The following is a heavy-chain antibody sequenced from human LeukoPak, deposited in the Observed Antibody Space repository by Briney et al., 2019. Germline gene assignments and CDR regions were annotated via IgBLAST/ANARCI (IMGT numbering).Heavy chain of an antibody. D-gene: IGHD6-6*01. CDR2: LFSMAVA. CDR3: ARGYQFSSSPAHY. J-gene: IGHJ4*02. CDR1: GDSISSSNHY. V-gene: IGHV4-39*07. Sequence: PSETLSLTCTVSGDSISSSNHYWAWIRQPPGKGLEWDGSLFSMAVAYYNTSLTSRVSILVAASKDQYSLKRSSVPAANTAVYYCARGYQFSSSPAHYWGLGTLVTVSS.